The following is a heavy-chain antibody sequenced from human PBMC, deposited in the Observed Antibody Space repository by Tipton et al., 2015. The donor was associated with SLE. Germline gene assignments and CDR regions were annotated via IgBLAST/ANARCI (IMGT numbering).Heavy chain of an antibody. V-gene: IGHV4-34*01. J-gene: IGHJ5*02. Sequence: LRLSCAVYGGSFSGYYWSWIRQPPGKGLEWIGKINHSGSTNYNPSLKSRVTISVDTSKNQFSLKLSSVTAADTAVYYCARYGSGPSGFDPWGQGTLVTVSS. CDR1: GGSFSGYY. D-gene: IGHD3-10*01. CDR3: ARYGSGPSGFDP. CDR2: INHSGST.